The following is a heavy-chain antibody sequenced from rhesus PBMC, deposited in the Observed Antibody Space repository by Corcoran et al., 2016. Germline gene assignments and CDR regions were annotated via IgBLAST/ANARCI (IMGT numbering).Heavy chain of an antibody. CDR3: ARGSGALLDS. V-gene: IGHV4-169*01. J-gene: IGHJ6*01. Sequence: QLQLQESGPGLVKPSETLSVTCAVSGGSISSSYWSWLRQDPGKGLEWIGYIAGRGSSTNYNPSRKRRVTLSVDTSKNQFSLKLSAVTAADTAVYYCARGSGALLDSWGQGVVVTVSS. CDR2: IAGRGSST. CDR1: GGSISSSY. D-gene: IGHD6-13*01.